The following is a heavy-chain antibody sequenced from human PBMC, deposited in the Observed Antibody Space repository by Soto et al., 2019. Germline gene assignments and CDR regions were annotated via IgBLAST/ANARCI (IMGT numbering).Heavy chain of an antibody. CDR1: GFTFSSYS. D-gene: IGHD3-22*01. J-gene: IGHJ6*02. CDR3: ARDAEAYDSWTDELYYYGMEV. V-gene: IGHV3-21*01. CDR2: ISSSSSYI. Sequence: EVQLVESGGGLVKPGGSLRLSCAASGFTFSSYSMNWVRQAPGKGLEWVSSISSSSSYIYYADSVKGRFTISRDNAKNPMYLEMNDHRAEEAAVDYSARDAEAYDSWTDELYYYGMEVWGQVTTVTVS.